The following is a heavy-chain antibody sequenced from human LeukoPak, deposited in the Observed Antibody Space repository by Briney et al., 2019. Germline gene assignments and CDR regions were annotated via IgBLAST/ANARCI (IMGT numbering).Heavy chain of an antibody. CDR2: ITSSSTI. J-gene: IGHJ3*02. D-gene: IGHD2-2*01. CDR1: GFTFSTYS. Sequence: PGGSLILSCAASGFTFSTYSMNWVRQAPGKGLEWVSYITSSSTIYYADSVKGRFTISRDNAKNSLYLQMNSLRAEDTALYYCARSIVVPAAISGAFDIWGQGTIVTVSS. CDR3: ARSIVVPAAISGAFDI. V-gene: IGHV3-21*05.